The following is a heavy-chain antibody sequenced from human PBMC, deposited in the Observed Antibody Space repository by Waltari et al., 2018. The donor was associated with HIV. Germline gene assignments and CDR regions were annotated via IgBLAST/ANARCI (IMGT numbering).Heavy chain of an antibody. D-gene: IGHD6-13*01. CDR2: IRNKPIRYTT. Sequence: EVQLVESGGGLVQPGGSLRLSCAASGYTFSDHYMDWVRQAPGKGLEWVGRIRNKPIRYTTDYAASVKGRLIISRDDSKSSLYLQMNSLTTEDTAVYYCARLAATGSWDYFDYWGQGTLVTVSS. V-gene: IGHV3-72*01. J-gene: IGHJ4*02. CDR1: GYTFSDHY. CDR3: ARLAATGSWDYFDY.